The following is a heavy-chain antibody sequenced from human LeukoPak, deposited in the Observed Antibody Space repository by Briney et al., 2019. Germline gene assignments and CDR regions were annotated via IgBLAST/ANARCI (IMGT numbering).Heavy chain of an antibody. CDR3: ARNYYDFWSGAQNYYYYGMDV. D-gene: IGHD3-3*01. V-gene: IGHV3-66*01. J-gene: IGHJ6*02. CDR1: GFTVSSNY. Sequence: GGSLRLSCAASGFTVSSNYMSWVRRPPGRGLEGAPVINSGGSTYYADSVKGRFTISRDNSKNTLYLQMNSLRAEDTAVYYCARNYYDFWSGAQNYYYYGMDVWGQGTTVTVSS. CDR2: INSGGST.